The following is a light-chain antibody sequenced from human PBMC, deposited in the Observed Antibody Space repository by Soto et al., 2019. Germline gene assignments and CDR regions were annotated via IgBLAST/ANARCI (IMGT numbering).Light chain of an antibody. Sequence: QSALTQPASVSGSPGQSITISCTGSSSDVGTQNYVSWYQQHPDKAPKLMIYEVSDRPSGVSNRFSGSKSGNTASLTISGVQAEDEADYYCLSYTSSYTVVFGGETKVTVL. V-gene: IGLV2-14*01. CDR2: EVS. J-gene: IGLJ2*01. CDR1: SSDVGTQNY. CDR3: LSYTSSYTVV.